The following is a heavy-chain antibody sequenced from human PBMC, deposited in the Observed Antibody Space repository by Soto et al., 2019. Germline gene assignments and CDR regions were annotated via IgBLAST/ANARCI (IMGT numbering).Heavy chain of an antibody. J-gene: IGHJ4*02. Sequence: PGGSLRLSCAASGFGFSTHALIWVRQAPGKGLEWVATISVSDGKTYYADSVKGRFSISRDTSRNTLYLQMNSLRADDTAIYYCAKWSYLDYWGQGTRVTVSS. V-gene: IGHV3-23*01. CDR3: AKWSYLDY. CDR2: ISVSDGKT. D-gene: IGHD3-3*01. CDR1: GFGFSTHA.